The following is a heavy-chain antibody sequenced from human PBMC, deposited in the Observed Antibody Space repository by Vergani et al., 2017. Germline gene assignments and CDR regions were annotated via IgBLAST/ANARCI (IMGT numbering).Heavy chain of an antibody. Sequence: VQLVESGGGVVQPGGSLRLSCAASGFTFDDYAMHWVRQAPGKGLEWVSLISWDGGSTYYADSVKGRFTISRDNSKNSLYLQMNSLRAEDSALYYCAKENCSSISCPSTHFDYWGQGTLVTVSS. J-gene: IGHJ4*02. CDR1: GFTFDDYA. V-gene: IGHV3-43D*03. CDR3: AKENCSSISCPSTHFDY. D-gene: IGHD2-2*01. CDR2: ISWDGGST.